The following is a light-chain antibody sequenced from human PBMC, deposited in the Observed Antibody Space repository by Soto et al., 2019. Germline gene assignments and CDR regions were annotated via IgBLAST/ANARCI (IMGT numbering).Light chain of an antibody. J-gene: IGKJ5*01. Sequence: IEVTQSPSPLAASLGDRVTITCRASQTIGTYVNWYRQKSGAAPELLIYDASTLQSGVPSRFRGGDSGTDFTLTISSLQPEDFATYYCQQSYSTPSITFGQGTRLEIK. V-gene: IGKV1-39*01. CDR2: DAS. CDR3: QQSYSTPSIT. CDR1: QTIGTY.